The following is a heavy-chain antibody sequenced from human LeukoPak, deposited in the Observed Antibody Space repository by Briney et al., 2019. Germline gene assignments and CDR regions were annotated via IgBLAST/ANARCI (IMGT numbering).Heavy chain of an antibody. Sequence: GGSLRLSCAASGFTFSDYYMSWIRQAPGKGLEWVSYISSSGSTIYYADSMKGRFTISRDNAKNSLYLQMNSLRAEDTAVYYCARYYYDSSGYYYFDYWGQGTLVTVSS. CDR2: ISSSGSTI. V-gene: IGHV3-11*01. D-gene: IGHD3-22*01. CDR1: GFTFSDYY. CDR3: ARYYYDSSGYYYFDY. J-gene: IGHJ4*02.